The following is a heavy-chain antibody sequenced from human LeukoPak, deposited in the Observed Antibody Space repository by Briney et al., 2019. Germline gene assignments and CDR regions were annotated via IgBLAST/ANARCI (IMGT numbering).Heavy chain of an antibody. V-gene: IGHV3-23*01. Sequence: GGSLRLSCAASGFTFSGYAMSWVRQAPGEGLEWVSAISGSGGSTYYADSVKGRFTISRDNSKNTLYLQMNSLRAEDTAVYYCATSSIWNYGPWGQGTLATVSS. D-gene: IGHD1-7*01. J-gene: IGHJ5*02. CDR1: GFTFSGYA. CDR3: ATSSIWNYGP. CDR2: ISGSGGST.